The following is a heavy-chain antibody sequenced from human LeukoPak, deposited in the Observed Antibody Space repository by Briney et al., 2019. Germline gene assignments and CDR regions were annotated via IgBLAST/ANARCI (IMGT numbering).Heavy chain of an antibody. CDR1: GGSTSSSSYY. D-gene: IGHD4-17*01. Sequence: PSETLSLTCTVSGGSTSSSSYYWGWIRQPPGKGLEWIGSIYYSGSTYYNPSLKSRVTISVDTSKNQFSLKLSSVTAADTAVYYCASSTVTTDFDYWGQGTLVTVSS. V-gene: IGHV4-39*07. CDR3: ASSTVTTDFDY. CDR2: IYYSGST. J-gene: IGHJ4*02.